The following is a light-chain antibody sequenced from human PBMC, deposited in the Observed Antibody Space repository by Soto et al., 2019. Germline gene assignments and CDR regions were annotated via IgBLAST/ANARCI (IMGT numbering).Light chain of an antibody. V-gene: IGLV1-44*01. CDR3: AAWDASPGGFYV. CDR1: RSSIGSNT. Sequence: QSVLTQPPSASGTPGQRVTISCSGSRSSIGSNTVNWYQHLPGTAPKLLIYSNNHRPSGVPDRFSASKTGASASLAISGLQSEDEGDYYCAAWDASPGGFYVFGTGTNLTVL. J-gene: IGLJ1*01. CDR2: SNN.